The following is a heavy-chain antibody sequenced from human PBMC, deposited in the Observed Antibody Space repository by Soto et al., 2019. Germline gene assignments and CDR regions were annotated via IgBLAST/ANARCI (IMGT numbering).Heavy chain of an antibody. CDR1: GFTFRSFA. D-gene: IGHD2-15*01. V-gene: IGHV3-30*04. J-gene: IGHJ4*02. CDR2: VSGSGRNK. Sequence: LRLSCTASGFTFRSFAMHWVRQAPGKGLEWLAPVSGSGRNKYYADSVKGRFTISRDNSKNTLYLQMNSLRAEDTAVYYCARCSGGSCYAFDYWGQGTLVTVSS. CDR3: ARCSGGSCYAFDY.